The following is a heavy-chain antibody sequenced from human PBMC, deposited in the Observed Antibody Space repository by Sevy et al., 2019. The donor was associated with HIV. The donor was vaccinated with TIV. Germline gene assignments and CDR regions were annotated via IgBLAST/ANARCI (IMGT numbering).Heavy chain of an antibody. CDR3: AIAPTDFWTGGMAV. J-gene: IGHJ6*02. D-gene: IGHD3-3*01. CDR1: GYAFTGYY. Sequence: ASVKVSCKASGYAFTGYYIHWVRQAPGQGLEWMGRINPISGGTDDSQKFQGRVTMTRDTSISTAYMDVSRLTSDETAVYYCAIAPTDFWTGGMAVWGQGTVVTVSS. CDR2: INPISGGT. V-gene: IGHV1-2*06.